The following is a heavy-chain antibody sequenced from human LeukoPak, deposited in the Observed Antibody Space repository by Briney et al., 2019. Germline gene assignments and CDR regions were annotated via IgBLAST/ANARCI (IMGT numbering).Heavy chain of an antibody. CDR1: GGSISSGGYY. CDR2: IYYSGST. CDR3: ARLASSGWSHCDY. D-gene: IGHD6-19*01. V-gene: IGHV4-61*08. Sequence: SETLSLTCTVSGGSISSGGYYWSWIRQPPGKELEWIGYIYYSGSTNYNPSLKSRVSISVDTSESQFSLILRSVTAADTAVYYCARLASSGWSHCDYWGQGTLVTVSS. J-gene: IGHJ4*02.